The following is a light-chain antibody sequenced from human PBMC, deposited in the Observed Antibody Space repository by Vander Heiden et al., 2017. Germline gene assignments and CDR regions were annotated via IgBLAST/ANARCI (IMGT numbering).Light chain of an antibody. V-gene: IGLV1-40*01. CDR3: QSYDDTLSAWV. J-gene: IGLJ3*02. CDR2: SNN. CDR1: SSNIGAGYG. Sequence: SVLTHPASVPGAPGQRVTISCTGSSSNIGAGYGVHWYQQLPGTAPKLLIYSNNNRPSGVPDRFSGSKSGTSASLAITGLRAEDEGDYYCQSYDDTLSAWVFGGGTKLTVL.